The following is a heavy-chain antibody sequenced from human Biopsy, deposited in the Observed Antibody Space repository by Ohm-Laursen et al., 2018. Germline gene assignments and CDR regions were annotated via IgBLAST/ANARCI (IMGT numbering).Heavy chain of an antibody. J-gene: IGHJ4*02. Sequence: PGTLSLTCTVSGVSISSYFWNWIRQPPGMGLEWIGDIYYSGSTKYNPSLKSRVTISVDMSKSQLSLKLTSVTTADTAVYYCARGNEVMVTGPYFFDYWGQGTLVIVSS. CDR1: GVSISSYF. V-gene: IGHV4-59*01. CDR3: ARGNEVMVTGPYFFDY. CDR2: IYYSGST. D-gene: IGHD2-21*02.